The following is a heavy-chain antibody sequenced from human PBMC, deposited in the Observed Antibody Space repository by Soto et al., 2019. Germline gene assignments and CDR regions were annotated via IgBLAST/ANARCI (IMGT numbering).Heavy chain of an antibody. V-gene: IGHV4-59*12. J-gene: IGHJ4*02. CDR1: GGSISSYY. CDR3: ARDMGGYYDSSGSSHFDY. CDR2: IYYSGST. Sequence: SETLSLTCTVSGGSISSYYWSWIRQPPGKGLEWIGYIYYSGSTNYNPSLKSRVTISVDTSKNQFSLKLSSVTAADTAVYYFARDMGGYYDSSGSSHFDYWGQGTLVTVSS. D-gene: IGHD3-22*01.